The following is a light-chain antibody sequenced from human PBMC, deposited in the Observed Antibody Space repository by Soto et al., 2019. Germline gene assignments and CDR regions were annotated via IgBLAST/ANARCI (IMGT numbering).Light chain of an antibody. CDR1: NNDVGGFNF. CDR3: SSYTSRSTVI. V-gene: IGLV2-14*01. J-gene: IGLJ2*01. CDR2: DVD. Sequence: QSALTQPASVSGSPGQSITISCTGTNNDVGGFNFVSWYQQRPGNVPKLLIYDVDDRPSGVSNRFSGSRSANPASLTISGLQAEDEADYYCSSYTSRSTVIFGGGTKLTVL.